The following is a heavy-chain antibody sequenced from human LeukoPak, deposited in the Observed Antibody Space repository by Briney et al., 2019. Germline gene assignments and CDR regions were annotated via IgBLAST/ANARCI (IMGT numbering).Heavy chain of an antibody. Sequence: GGSLRLSCAASGFTFSSNYMNWVRQAPGKGLEWVSVIYGGGNIYYADSVKGRFTISRDNSKNTLYLQMNSLRAEDTAVYYCARGAGYNYPYYSDYWGQGTLVTVSS. D-gene: IGHD5-24*01. CDR3: ARGAGYNYPYYSDY. CDR1: GFTFSSNY. CDR2: IYGGGNI. J-gene: IGHJ4*02. V-gene: IGHV3-53*01.